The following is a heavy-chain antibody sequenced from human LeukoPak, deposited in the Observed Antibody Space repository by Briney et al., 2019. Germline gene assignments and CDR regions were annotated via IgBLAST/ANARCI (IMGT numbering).Heavy chain of an antibody. J-gene: IGHJ4*02. Sequence: PSETLSLTCAVSGGSTSSSNYYWGWIRQPPGKGLDWIGGIHYSGNTYYNPSLKSRVTISVDTSKNQFSLKLSSVTAADTAVYYCARLGAGPTYYDFWSGYSSFYFDYWGQGTWSPPPQ. V-gene: IGHV4-39*01. CDR3: ARLGAGPTYYDFWSGYSSFYFDY. CDR2: IHYSGNT. D-gene: IGHD3-3*01. CDR1: GGSTSSSNYY.